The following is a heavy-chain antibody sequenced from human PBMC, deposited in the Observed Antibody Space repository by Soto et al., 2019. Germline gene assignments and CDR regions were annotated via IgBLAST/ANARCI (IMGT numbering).Heavy chain of an antibody. CDR3: AKNQGGVLVPLATVDWFDP. V-gene: IGHV3-23*01. D-gene: IGHD2-8*01. CDR2: ISGSGFKK. CDR1: GFIFENFG. J-gene: IGHJ5*02. Sequence: VGSLRLSCAASGFIFENFGRSWVRQAPGKGLEWISSISGSGFKKYYADSVKGRFTISRDNSKSTVYLELNNLSAEATAVYHCAKNQGGVLVPLATVDWFDPWGQGSGVTV.